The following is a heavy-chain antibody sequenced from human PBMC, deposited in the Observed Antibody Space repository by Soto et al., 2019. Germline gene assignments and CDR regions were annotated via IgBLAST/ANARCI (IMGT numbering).Heavy chain of an antibody. CDR1: GYTFTSYG. CDR3: ARDYSSSWYNWFDP. CDR2: ISAYNGNT. J-gene: IGHJ5*02. D-gene: IGHD6-13*01. V-gene: IGHV1-18*01. Sequence: GASVKVSCKASGYTFTSYGISWVRQAPGQGLEWMGWISAYNGNTNYAQKLQGRVTMTTDTSTSTAYMELRSLRSDDTAVYYCARDYSSSWYNWFDPWGQGTLVTVSS.